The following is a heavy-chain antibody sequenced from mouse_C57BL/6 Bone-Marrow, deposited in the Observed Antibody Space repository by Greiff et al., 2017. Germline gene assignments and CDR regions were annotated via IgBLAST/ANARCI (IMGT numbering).Heavy chain of an antibody. CDR1: GYTFTSYW. D-gene: IGHD1-1*01. J-gene: IGHJ3*01. V-gene: IGHV1-5*01. CDR3: TGEDHYYGNRPWFAY. Sequence: DVQLQESGTVLAKPGASVKMSCKTSGYTFTSYWMHWVKQRPGQGLEWIGAIYPGNGDTSYNEKFKGKANLTAVTSASTAYMELSSLTNEDSAVYYCTGEDHYYGNRPWFAYWGQGTLVTVSA. CDR2: IYPGNGDT.